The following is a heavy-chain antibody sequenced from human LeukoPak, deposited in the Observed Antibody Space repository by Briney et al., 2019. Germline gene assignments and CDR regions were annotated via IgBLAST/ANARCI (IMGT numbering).Heavy chain of an antibody. D-gene: IGHD6-19*01. Sequence: SGPTLVKPTQTLTLTCTFSGFSLSTSGVGVGWIRQPPGKALEWLALIYWNDDKRYSPSLKSRLTITKDTSKNQVVLTMTNMDPVDTATCYCARSSSGPRPFDPWGQGTLVTVSS. CDR1: GFSLSTSGVG. CDR2: IYWNDDK. CDR3: ARSSSGPRPFDP. V-gene: IGHV2-5*01. J-gene: IGHJ5*02.